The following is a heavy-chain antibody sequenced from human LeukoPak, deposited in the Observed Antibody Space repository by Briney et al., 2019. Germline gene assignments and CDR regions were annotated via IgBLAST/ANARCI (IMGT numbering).Heavy chain of an antibody. J-gene: IGHJ4*02. CDR1: GFTFSNYA. CDR2: FTSSGNT. CDR3: AKVDYGDCY. V-gene: IGHV3-23*01. Sequence: GGSLRLSCTGSGFTFSNYAVAWVRQAPGKGLEWVSSFTSSGNTYYADSVKGRFTVSRDNSKSTLYMQMTSLRAEDTAVYYCAKVDYGDCYWGQGTLVTVSS. D-gene: IGHD4-17*01.